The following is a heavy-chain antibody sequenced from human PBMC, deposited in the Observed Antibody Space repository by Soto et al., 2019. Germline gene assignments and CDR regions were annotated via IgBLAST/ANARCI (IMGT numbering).Heavy chain of an antibody. D-gene: IGHD2-8*01. Sequence: PGGSLRLSCTASGFTFGDYAMSWFRQAPGKGLEWVGFIRSKAYGGTTEYAASVKGRFTISRDDPKSIAYLQMNSLKTEDTAVYYCTRDLSLMVYVSITTEGYYFDYWGQGTLVTVSS. CDR2: IRSKAYGGTT. CDR1: GFTFGDYA. V-gene: IGHV3-49*03. J-gene: IGHJ4*02. CDR3: TRDLSLMVYVSITTEGYYFDY.